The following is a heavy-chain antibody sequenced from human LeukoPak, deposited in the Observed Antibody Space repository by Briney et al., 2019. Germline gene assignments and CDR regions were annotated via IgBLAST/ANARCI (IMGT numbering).Heavy chain of an antibody. CDR2: ISGSGVST. CDR3: AKALLTSGWSQKGFEH. CDR1: GFTFSSYA. V-gene: IGHV3-23*01. Sequence: PRGSQRVSCAASGFTFSSYAMTWVRQAPGKGLEWVSVISGSGVSTYYADSVKGRFTISRDNSKNMVYLQMNSLRAEDTALYYCAKALLTSGWSQKGFEHWGQGTLDTVSS. D-gene: IGHD6-19*01. J-gene: IGHJ1*01.